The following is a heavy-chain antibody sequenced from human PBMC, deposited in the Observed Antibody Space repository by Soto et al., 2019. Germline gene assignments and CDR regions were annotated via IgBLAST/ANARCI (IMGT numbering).Heavy chain of an antibody. CDR3: AQYIEHSGYVSDY. J-gene: IGHJ4*02. V-gene: IGHV3-23*01. CDR1: GFTFSSYA. Sequence: GESLKISCAASGFTFSSYAMSWVRQAPGKGLEWVSAISGSGGSTYYADSVKGRFTISRDNSKNTLYLQMNSLRAEDTAVYYWAQYIEHSGYVSDYWGQRPLVTVSP. CDR2: ISGSGGST. D-gene: IGHD5-12*01.